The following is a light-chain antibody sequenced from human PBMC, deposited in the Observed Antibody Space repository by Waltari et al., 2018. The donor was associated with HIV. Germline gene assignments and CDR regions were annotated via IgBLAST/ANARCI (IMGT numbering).Light chain of an antibody. V-gene: IGKV3-15*01. CDR3: QQYNNWPPGYT. J-gene: IGKJ2*01. CDR2: DAS. Sequence: EIVLTQSPVTSFMSPGERATFFCRASQSVSSNLAWYQRKFCPAPRLLIYDASTRATGIPARFSGSGSGTEFTLTISSLQSEDFAVYYCQQYNNWPPGYTFGQGTKLEIK. CDR1: QSVSSN.